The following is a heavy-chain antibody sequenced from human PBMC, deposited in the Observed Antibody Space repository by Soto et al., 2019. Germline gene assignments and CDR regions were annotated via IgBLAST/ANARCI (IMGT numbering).Heavy chain of an antibody. CDR1: GCTVSIYT. V-gene: IGHV3-21*01. CDR2: IRGFSPYT. J-gene: IGHJ6*02. D-gene: IGHD2-15*01. CDR3: ARDRGYDAHDYYYNAMDV. Sequence: GALRISCVGSGCTVSIYTINWVRQAPRKGLEWVSAIRGFSPYTFYADSVKGRFTISRDNAKNSLYLQMNSLRAEDTAVYYCARDRGYDAHDYYYNAMDVWGQGTTVTVSS.